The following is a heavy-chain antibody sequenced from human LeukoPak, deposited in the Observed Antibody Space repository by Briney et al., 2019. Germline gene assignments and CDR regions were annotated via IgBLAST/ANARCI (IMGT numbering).Heavy chain of an antibody. V-gene: IGHV3-21*01. Sequence: PGGSLRLSCAASGFTFGSYAMNWVRQAPGKGLEWVSSISSSSSYIYYADSVKGRFTISRDNARNSLYLQMNSLRAEDTAVYYCARCIAAAGNDYWGQGTLVTVSS. CDR1: GFTFGSYA. CDR2: ISSSSSYI. J-gene: IGHJ4*02. D-gene: IGHD6-13*01. CDR3: ARCIAAAGNDY.